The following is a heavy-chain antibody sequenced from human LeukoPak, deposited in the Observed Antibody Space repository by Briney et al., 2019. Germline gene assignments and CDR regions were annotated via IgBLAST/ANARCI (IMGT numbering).Heavy chain of an antibody. Sequence: PSETLSLTCTVSGGSISSGDYYWSWIRQPAGKGLEWIGRIYTSGSTNYNPSLKSRVTISVDTSKNQFSLKPSSVTAADTAVYYCARDRRDGYNLYYFDLWGQGTLVTVSS. D-gene: IGHD5-24*01. V-gene: IGHV4-61*02. CDR3: ARDRRDGYNLYYFDL. J-gene: IGHJ4*02. CDR1: GGSISSGDYY. CDR2: IYTSGST.